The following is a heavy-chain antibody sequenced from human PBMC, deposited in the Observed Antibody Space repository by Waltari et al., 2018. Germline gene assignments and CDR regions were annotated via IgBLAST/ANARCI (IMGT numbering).Heavy chain of an antibody. CDR1: GFNLESIE. V-gene: IGHV3-48*03. CDR2: IGTTDDSI. CDR3: ARVGGYYYYYMDV. Sequence: EVQLVESGGGLVQPGGSLRLSCFASGFNLESIEVYWIRQAPGKGLEWVASIGTTDDSIYYADSVKGRFTISRDNAKNSLYLQMNSLRAEDTAVYYCARVGGYYYYYMDVWGRGTTVTISS. J-gene: IGHJ6*03. D-gene: IGHD3-16*01.